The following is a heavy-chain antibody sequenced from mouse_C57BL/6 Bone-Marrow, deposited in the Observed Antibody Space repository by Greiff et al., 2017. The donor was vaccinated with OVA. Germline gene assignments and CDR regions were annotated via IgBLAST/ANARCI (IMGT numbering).Heavy chain of an antibody. Sequence: QVQLQQPGPELVKPGASVKLSCKASGYTFTSYDINWVKQRPGQGLEWIGRIYPTDGSTKYNEKFKGKATLTVDTSSSTADMELHSLTSEDSAVYFCARWVTTVVNDLDYWGQGTTLTVSS. J-gene: IGHJ2*01. CDR1: GYTFTSYD. V-gene: IGHV1-85*01. CDR3: ARWVTTVVNDLDY. D-gene: IGHD1-1*01. CDR2: IYPTDGST.